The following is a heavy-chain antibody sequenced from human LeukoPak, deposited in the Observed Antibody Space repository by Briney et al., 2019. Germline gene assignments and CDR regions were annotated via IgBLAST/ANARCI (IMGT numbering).Heavy chain of an antibody. CDR1: GGSFSGYY. CDR3: ARDRRWAFDY. V-gene: IGHV4-34*01. Sequence: TSETLSLTCAVYGGSFSGYYWSWIRQPPGKGLEWIGEINHSGSTNYNPSLKSRVTISVDTSKNQFSLKLSSVTAADTAVYYCARDRRWAFDYWGQGTLVTVSS. D-gene: IGHD6-13*01. CDR2: INHSGST. J-gene: IGHJ4*02.